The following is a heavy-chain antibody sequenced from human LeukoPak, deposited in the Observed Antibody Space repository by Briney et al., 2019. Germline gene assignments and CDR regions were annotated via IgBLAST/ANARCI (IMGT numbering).Heavy chain of an antibody. CDR1: GGSISSYY. CDR3: ARQYSYGEENCLDP. V-gene: IGHV4-59*01. Sequence: KPSETLSLTCTVSGGSISSYYWSWIRQPPGKGLEWIGYIYYSGSTNYNPSLKSRVTISVDTSKNQFSLKLISVTAADTAVYYCARQYSYGEENCLDPWGQGPLVTVSS. CDR2: IYYSGST. D-gene: IGHD5-18*01. J-gene: IGHJ5*02.